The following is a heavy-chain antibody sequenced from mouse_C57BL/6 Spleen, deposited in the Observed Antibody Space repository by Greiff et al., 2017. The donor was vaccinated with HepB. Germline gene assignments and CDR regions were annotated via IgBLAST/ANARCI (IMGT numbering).Heavy chain of an antibody. CDR2: IDPSDSYT. V-gene: IGHV1-59*01. CDR3: ARDYYGSSHYAMDY. Sequence: QVQLQQSGAELVRPGTSVKLSCKASGYTFTSYWMHWVKQRPGQGLEWIGVIDPSDSYTNYNQKFKGKATLTVDTSSSTAYMQLSSLTSEDSAVYYCARDYYGSSHYAMDYWGQGTSVTVSS. CDR1: GYTFTSYW. J-gene: IGHJ4*01. D-gene: IGHD1-1*01.